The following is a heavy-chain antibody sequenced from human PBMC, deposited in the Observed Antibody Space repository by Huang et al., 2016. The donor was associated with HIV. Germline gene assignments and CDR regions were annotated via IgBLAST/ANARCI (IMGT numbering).Heavy chain of an antibody. CDR2: LIPLERAP. Sequence: QVQLEQSGPAVRKPGSSVKVSCQASGGSFSDQIISWVRQAPGQRFEWMGSLIPLERAPAYGQEFKGRVTMTADESTATIYMELNSLTSEDTAVYYCAMSLRYQYDSRSYWGRYFDYWGQGTLVTVSS. V-gene: IGHV1-69*18. CDR3: AMSLRYQYDSRSYWGRYFDY. D-gene: IGHD3-16*01. J-gene: IGHJ4*02. CDR1: GGSFSDQI.